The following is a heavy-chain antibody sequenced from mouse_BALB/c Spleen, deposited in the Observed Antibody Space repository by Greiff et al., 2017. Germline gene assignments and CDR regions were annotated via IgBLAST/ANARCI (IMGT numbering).Heavy chain of an antibody. CDR1: GFTFSSYG. V-gene: IGHV5-6-3*01. D-gene: IGHD2-14*01. CDR3: ARDYYRYDYFDY. J-gene: IGHJ2*01. Sequence: EVQRVESGGGLVQPGGSLKLSCAASGFTFSSYGMSWVRQTPDKRLELVATINSNGGSTYYPDSVKGRFTISRDNAKNTLYLQMSSLKSEDTAMYYCARDYYRYDYFDYWGQGTTLTVSS. CDR2: INSNGGST.